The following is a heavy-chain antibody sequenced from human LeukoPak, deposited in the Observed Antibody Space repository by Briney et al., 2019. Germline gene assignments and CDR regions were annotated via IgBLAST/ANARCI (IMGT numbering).Heavy chain of an antibody. CDR3: ARQRYSYGSVDY. J-gene: IGHJ4*02. V-gene: IGHV5-51*01. CDR1: GDSFTSFW. D-gene: IGHD5-18*01. CDR2: IYPSDSET. Sequence: HGESLKISCKGSGDSFTSFWIGGGRQMPGKGLEWMGIIYPSDSETRYSPAFQGQFTISVDKSISTAYLHWNSLKASDTAMYYCARQRYSYGSVDYWGQGTLVTVSS.